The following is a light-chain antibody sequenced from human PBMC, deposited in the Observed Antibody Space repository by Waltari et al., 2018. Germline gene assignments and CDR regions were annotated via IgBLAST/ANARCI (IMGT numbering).Light chain of an antibody. CDR1: SSDIGSNT. CDR3: ATWDDSLKGFV. V-gene: IGLV1-44*01. Sequence: QSVLTQPPSASGTPGQRVTISCSGRSSDIGSNTVNWYQPLPGTAPRLLIYNHYYRPSGVPDRFSGSKSGTSASLAISGLQSEDEAVFYCATWDDSLKGFVFGSGTKVTVL. CDR2: NHY. J-gene: IGLJ1*01.